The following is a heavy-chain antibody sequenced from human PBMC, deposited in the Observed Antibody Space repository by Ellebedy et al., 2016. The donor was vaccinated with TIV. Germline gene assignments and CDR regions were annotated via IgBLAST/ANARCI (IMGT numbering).Heavy chain of an antibody. CDR1: GVTLTNAW. V-gene: IGHV3-15*01. D-gene: IGHD2-2*01. Sequence: GESLKISCAASGVTLTNAWINWVRQAPGKGLEWVARIKSKSDGGTIDYATPVKGRFTISRDDSENTLFLQMNSLKTEDTAVYYCATDPAVVVPKGDYYYYAMAVWGQGTTVTVSS. CDR3: ATDPAVVVPKGDYYYYAMAV. CDR2: IKSKSDGGTI. J-gene: IGHJ6*02.